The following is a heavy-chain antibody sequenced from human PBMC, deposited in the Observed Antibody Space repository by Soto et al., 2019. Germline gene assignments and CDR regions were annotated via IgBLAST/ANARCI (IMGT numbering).Heavy chain of an antibody. V-gene: IGHV1-58*01. CDR2: IVVGSGNT. D-gene: IGHD3-3*01. Sequence: SVKVSCKASGFTFTSSAVQWVRQARGQRLEWIGWIVVGSGNTNYAQKFQERVTITRDMPTSTAYMELSSLRSEDTAVYYCAADRIRFGVDVWGQGTTVTVSS. CDR3: AADRIRFGVDV. CDR1: GFTFTSSA. J-gene: IGHJ6*02.